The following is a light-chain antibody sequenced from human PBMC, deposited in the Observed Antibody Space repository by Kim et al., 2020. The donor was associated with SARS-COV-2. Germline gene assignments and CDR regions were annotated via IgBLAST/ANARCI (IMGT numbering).Light chain of an antibody. CDR3: QTWGTGPWV. Sequence: QLVLTQSPSASASLGASVKLTCTLSSGHSSYAIAWHQQQPEKGPRYLMKLNSDGSHSKGDGIPDRFSGSSSGAERYLTISSLQSEDKADYYCQTWGTGPWVFGGGTQLTVL. CDR1: SGHSSYA. CDR2: LNSDGSH. J-gene: IGLJ3*02. V-gene: IGLV4-69*01.